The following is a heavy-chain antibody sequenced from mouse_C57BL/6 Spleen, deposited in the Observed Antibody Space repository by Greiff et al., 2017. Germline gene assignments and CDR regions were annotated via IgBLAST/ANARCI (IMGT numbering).Heavy chain of an antibody. CDR1: GYTFTSYT. Sequence: QVQLQQSGAELARPGASVKMSCKASGYTFTSYTMHWVKQRPGQGLEWIGYINPSSGYTKYNQKFKDKATLTADKSSSTAYMQLSSLTSDDSAVYYCAITAQDYAMDYWGQGTSVTVSA. D-gene: IGHD3-2*02. J-gene: IGHJ4*01. CDR3: AITAQDYAMDY. CDR2: INPSSGYT. V-gene: IGHV1-4*01.